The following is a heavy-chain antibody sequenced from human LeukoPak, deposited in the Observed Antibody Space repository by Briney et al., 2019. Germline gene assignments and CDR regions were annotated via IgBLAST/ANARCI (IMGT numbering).Heavy chain of an antibody. CDR2: ISSSSSYI. V-gene: IGHV3-21*01. CDR1: GFTFSSYS. CDR3: ARAAAAAGTDY. D-gene: IGHD6-13*01. J-gene: IGHJ4*02. Sequence: SGGSLRLSCAASGFTFSSYSMNWVRQAPGKGLEWVSSISSSSSYIYYADSVKGRFTISRDNAKNSLYLQMNSLRAEDTAVYYCARAAAAAGTDYWGQGTLVTVSS.